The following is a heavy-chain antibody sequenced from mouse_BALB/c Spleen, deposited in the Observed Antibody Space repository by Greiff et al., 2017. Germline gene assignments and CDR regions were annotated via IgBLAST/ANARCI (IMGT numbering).Heavy chain of an antibody. CDR1: GFNIKDTY. CDR3: ASPSMIKFAY. J-gene: IGHJ3*01. D-gene: IGHD2-4*01. CDR2: IDPANGNT. V-gene: IGHV14-3*02. Sequence: DVKLQESGAELVKPGASVKLSCTASGFNIKDTYMHWVKQRPEQGLEWIGRIDPANGNTKYDPKFQGKATITADTSSNTAYLQLSSLTSEDTAVYYCASPSMIKFAYWGQGTLVTVSA.